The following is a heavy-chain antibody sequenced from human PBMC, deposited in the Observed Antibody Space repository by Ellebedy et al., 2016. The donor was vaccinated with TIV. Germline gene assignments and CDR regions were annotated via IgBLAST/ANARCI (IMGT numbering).Heavy chain of an antibody. D-gene: IGHD2-15*01. CDR2: IYYSGST. CDR1: GGSISSSSYY. Sequence: SETLSLXCTVSGGSISSSSYYWGWIRQPPGKGLEWIGSIYYSGSTYYNPSLKSRVTISVDTSKNQFSLKLSSVTAADTAVYYCARARSGGSCYSDYWGQGTLVTVSS. CDR3: ARARSGGSCYSDY. V-gene: IGHV4-39*07. J-gene: IGHJ4*02.